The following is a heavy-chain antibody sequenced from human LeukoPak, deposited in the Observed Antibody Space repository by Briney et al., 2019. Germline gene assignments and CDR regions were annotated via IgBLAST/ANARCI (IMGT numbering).Heavy chain of an antibody. D-gene: IGHD2-8*01. Sequence: SGGSLRLSCAASGFTFSSYSMNWVRQAPGKGLEWVAVISSDGNNKDYADSVKGRFTISRDNSKNTLNLEMNSLRPEDTAVYRCAKDILGVSSPEFDYYYSGMDVWGQGATVIVSS. CDR1: GFTFSSYS. CDR2: ISSDGNNK. CDR3: AKDILGVSSPEFDYYYSGMDV. J-gene: IGHJ6*02. V-gene: IGHV3-30*18.